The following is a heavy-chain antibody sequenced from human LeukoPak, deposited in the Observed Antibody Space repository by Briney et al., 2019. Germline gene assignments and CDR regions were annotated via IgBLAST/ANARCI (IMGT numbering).Heavy chain of an antibody. CDR1: GFTFSGSA. J-gene: IGHJ4*02. CDR3: TSSGSIKNFDY. V-gene: IGHV3-73*01. Sequence: PGGSLRLSCAASGFTFSGSAMHWVRQASGKGLGWVGRIRSKANSYATAYAASVKGRFTISRDDSKNTAYLQMNSLKTEDTAVYYCTSSGSIKNFDYWGQGTLVTVSS. CDR2: IRSKANSYAT. D-gene: IGHD1-26*01.